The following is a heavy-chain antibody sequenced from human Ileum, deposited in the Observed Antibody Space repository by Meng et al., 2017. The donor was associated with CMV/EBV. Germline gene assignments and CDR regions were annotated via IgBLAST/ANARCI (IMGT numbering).Heavy chain of an antibody. CDR2: IYLGGPDT. V-gene: IGHV5-51*01. CDR3: VRSLIWFSGNS. Sequence: ISCTASCSTFPAHYIGWVRQMPGQGLEWVGGIYLGGPDTKYRPSFPGQVTISADKSITTAYLQWSSLKASDPAMYSCVRSLIWFSGNSWGQGTLVTVSS. CDR1: CSTFPAHY. D-gene: IGHD3-10*01. J-gene: IGHJ4*02.